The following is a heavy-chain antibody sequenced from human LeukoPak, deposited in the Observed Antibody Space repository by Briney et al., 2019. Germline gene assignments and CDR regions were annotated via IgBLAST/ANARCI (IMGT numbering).Heavy chain of an antibody. CDR3: ARERRPRYSSGWYFGY. CDR2: INHSGST. CDR1: GGSFSGYY. D-gene: IGHD6-19*01. V-gene: IGHV4-34*01. J-gene: IGHJ4*02. Sequence: SETLSLTRAVYGGSFSGYYWSWIRQPPGKGLEWIGEINHSGSTNYNPSLKSRVTISVDTSKNQFSLKLSSVTAADTAVYYCARERRPRYSSGWYFGYWGQGTLVTVSS.